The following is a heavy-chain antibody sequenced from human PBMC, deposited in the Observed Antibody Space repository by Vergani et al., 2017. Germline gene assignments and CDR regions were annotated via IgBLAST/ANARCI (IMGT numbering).Heavy chain of an antibody. Sequence: QVQLVQSGAEVKKPGASVKVSCKASGYTFTSYAMHWVRQAPGQRLEWLGWINTGNGNTKYSQKFQGRVTITRDTAASTDDMELSSLRSEDTAVYYCGRAGWGFEERQQRPLDYWGQGTLVTVSS. CDR3: GRAGWGFEERQQRPLDY. V-gene: IGHV1-3*04. D-gene: IGHD6-25*01. CDR1: GYTFTSYA. CDR2: INTGNGNT. J-gene: IGHJ4*02.